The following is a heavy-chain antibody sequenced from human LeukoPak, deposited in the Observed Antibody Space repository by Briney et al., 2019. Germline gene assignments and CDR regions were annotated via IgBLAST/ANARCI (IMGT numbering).Heavy chain of an antibody. CDR2: ISSSSSNI. Sequence: GGSLRLSCAASGFTLSSYSMNWVRQAPGKGLEWVSSISSSSSNIFYADSVKGRFTISRDNAKNSLYLQMHSLRAEDTAVYYCARDYSSSWYKYAFDMWGQGTMVTVSS. D-gene: IGHD6-13*01. V-gene: IGHV3-21*01. CDR1: GFTLSSYS. CDR3: ARDYSSSWYKYAFDM. J-gene: IGHJ3*02.